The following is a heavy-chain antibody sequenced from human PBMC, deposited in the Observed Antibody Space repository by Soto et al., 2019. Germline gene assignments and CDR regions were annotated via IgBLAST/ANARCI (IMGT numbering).Heavy chain of an antibody. J-gene: IGHJ3*02. CDR2: ISYDGSNK. V-gene: IGHV3-30-3*01. CDR3: ARDWEELSRDDAFDI. D-gene: IGHD1-7*01. CDR1: GFTFSSYA. Sequence: GGSLRLSCAASGFTFSSYAMHWVRQAPGKGLEWVAVISYDGSNKYYADSVKGRFTISRDNSKNTLYLQMNSLRAEDTAVYYCARDWEELSRDDAFDIWGQGTMVTVSS.